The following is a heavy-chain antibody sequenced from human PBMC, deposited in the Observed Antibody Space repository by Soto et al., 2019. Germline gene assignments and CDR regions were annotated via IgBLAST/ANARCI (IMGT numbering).Heavy chain of an antibody. V-gene: IGHV4-59*08. J-gene: IGHJ6*03. D-gene: IGHD2-15*01. CDR2: IYYSGST. CDR3: ARTVGYCSGGSCYSADYYYYMDV. CDR1: GGSISSYY. Sequence: SETLSLTCTVSGGSISSYYWIWIRQPPGKGLEWIGYIYYSGSTNYNPSLKSRVTISVDTSKNQFSLKLSSVTAADTAVYYCARTVGYCSGGSCYSADYYYYMDVWGKGTTVTVSS.